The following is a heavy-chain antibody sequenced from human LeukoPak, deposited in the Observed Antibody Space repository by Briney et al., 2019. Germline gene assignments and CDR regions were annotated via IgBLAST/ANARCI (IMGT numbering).Heavy chain of an antibody. D-gene: IGHD3-10*01. Sequence: GSLRLSCAVSGFTLSSKYMSWVRQAQGKGREWVSVIYSGPSTYSADSVKGRFTISRDNSNNTLYLQINSLRAEDSAVYNCAKDRVRGYSDYWGQGTLVTVSS. J-gene: IGHJ4*02. V-gene: IGHV3-66*01. CDR2: IYSGPST. CDR1: GFTLSSKY. CDR3: AKDRVRGYSDY.